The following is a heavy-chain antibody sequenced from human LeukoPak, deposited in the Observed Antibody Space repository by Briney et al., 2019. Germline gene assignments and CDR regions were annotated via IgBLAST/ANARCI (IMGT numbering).Heavy chain of an antibody. CDR1: GYTFTGYY. CDR2: INPNSGGT. CDR3: ARASYYDFWSGHYKGGYYYGMDV. V-gene: IGHV1-2*02. J-gene: IGHJ6*02. Sequence: VKVSCKASGYTFTGYYMHWVRQAPGQGLEWMGWINPNSGGTNYAQKFQGRVTMTRDTSISTAYMELSRLRSDDTAVYYCARASYYDFWSGHYKGGYYYGMDVWGQGTTVTVSS. D-gene: IGHD3-3*01.